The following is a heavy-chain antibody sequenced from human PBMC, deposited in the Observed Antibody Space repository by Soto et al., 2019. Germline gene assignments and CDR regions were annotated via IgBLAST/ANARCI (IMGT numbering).Heavy chain of an antibody. V-gene: IGHV1-46*01. Sequence: QVQLVQSGAGVREPGASVKVSCTTSGYTFTDHYLHWVRQAPGQGLEWMGITNPSGGRPTYAQKFQGRVTMISDTSTRTVYMELSSLTSEDTAVYYCARDYSNGWRAFDYWGQGTLVTVSS. CDR1: GYTFTDHY. CDR2: TNPSGGRP. CDR3: ARDYSNGWRAFDY. J-gene: IGHJ4*02. D-gene: IGHD6-19*01.